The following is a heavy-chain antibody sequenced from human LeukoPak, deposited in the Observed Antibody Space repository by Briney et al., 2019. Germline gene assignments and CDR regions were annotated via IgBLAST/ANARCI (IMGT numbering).Heavy chain of an antibody. CDR3: ARGYSGGYCSPFFDY. J-gene: IGHJ4*02. Sequence: PSETLSLTCAVSGGSISSGGYSWSWIRQPPGKGLEWIGYIYHSGSTYYNPSLKSRVTISVDRSKNQFSLKLGSVTAADTAVYYCARGYSGGYCSPFFDYWGQGTLVTVSS. CDR2: IYHSGST. CDR1: GGSISSGGYS. D-gene: IGHD1-26*01. V-gene: IGHV4-30-2*01.